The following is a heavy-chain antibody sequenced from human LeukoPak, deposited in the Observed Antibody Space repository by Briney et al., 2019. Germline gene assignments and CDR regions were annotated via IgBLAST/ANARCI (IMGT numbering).Heavy chain of an antibody. CDR3: ARDRHGDTGDWSFDL. CDR2: TNQDGSET. J-gene: IGHJ2*01. CDR1: GFTFSSYW. Sequence: GGSLRLSCAASGFTFSSYWMSWVRQAPGKGLEWVANTNQDGSETYHVDSVKGRFTISRDNGRSSLFLQMNSLRVEDTAIYYCARDRHGDTGDWSFDLWGRGTLVTVSS. D-gene: IGHD4-17*01. V-gene: IGHV3-7*01.